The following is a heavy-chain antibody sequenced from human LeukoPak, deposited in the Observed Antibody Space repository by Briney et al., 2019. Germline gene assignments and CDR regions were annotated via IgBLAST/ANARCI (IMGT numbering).Heavy chain of an antibody. CDR3: ARSHPSDTSGWSNPYFDK. V-gene: IGHV3-48*03. Sequence: GGSLRLSCAASGFTFSSYEMNWVRQAPGQGLEWVSYISSSGSTICYVEPGTGRFTIARVNSKNTLYLQMTSLGVEDTALYYCARSHPSDTSGWSNPYFDKWGQGTLVTVSS. CDR1: GFTFSSYE. J-gene: IGHJ4*02. CDR2: ISSSGSTI. D-gene: IGHD3-22*01.